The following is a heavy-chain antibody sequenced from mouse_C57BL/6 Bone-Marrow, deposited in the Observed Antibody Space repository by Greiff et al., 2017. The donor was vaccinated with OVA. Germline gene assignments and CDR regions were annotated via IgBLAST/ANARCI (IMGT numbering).Heavy chain of an antibody. J-gene: IGHJ4*01. CDR1: GFNIKDDY. D-gene: IGHD2-4*01. CDR3: ADDYDAYAMDY. V-gene: IGHV14-4*01. Sequence: VQLKESGAELVRPGASVKLSCTASGFNIKDDYMHWVKQRPEQGLEWIGWIDPENGDTEYASKFQGKATITADTSSNTAYLQLSSLTSEDTAVYYCADDYDAYAMDYWGQGTSVTVSS. CDR2: IDPENGDT.